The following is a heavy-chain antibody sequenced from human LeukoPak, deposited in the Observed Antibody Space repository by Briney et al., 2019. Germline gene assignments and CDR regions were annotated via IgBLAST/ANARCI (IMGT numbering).Heavy chain of an antibody. CDR2: IYYSGST. V-gene: IGHV4-30-4*01. CDR3: ARGRGELLVY. Sequence: SETLSLTCTVSGGSISSGDYYWSWIRQPPGKGLEWIGYIYYSGSTYYNPSLKSRVTISVDTSKDQFSLKLSSVTAADTAVYYCARGRGELLVYWGQGTLVTVSS. D-gene: IGHD1-26*01. J-gene: IGHJ4*02. CDR1: GGSISSGDYY.